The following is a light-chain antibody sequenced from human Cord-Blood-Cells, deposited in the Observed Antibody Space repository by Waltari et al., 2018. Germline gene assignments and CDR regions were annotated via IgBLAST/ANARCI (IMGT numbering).Light chain of an antibody. CDR2: GAS. CDR3: QQYNNWPLYT. J-gene: IGKJ2*01. V-gene: IGKV3-15*01. CDR1: QSVSSN. Sequence: IVMTQSPATLSVSPGERATLSCRASQSVSSNLAWYQQKPGQAPRLLIYGASTRATGIPARFSGSGSGTEFTLTINSLQSEDFAVYYCQQYNNWPLYTFGQGTKLEIK.